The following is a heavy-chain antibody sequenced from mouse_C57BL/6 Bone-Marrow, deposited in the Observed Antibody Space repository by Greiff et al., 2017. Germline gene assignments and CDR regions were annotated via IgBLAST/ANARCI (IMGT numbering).Heavy chain of an antibody. CDR3: AGGNLY. J-gene: IGHJ4*01. V-gene: IGHV6-6*02. CDR2: IRLKSNNYAT. Sequence: EVKLEESGGGLVQPGGSMKLSCVASGFTFSNYWMNWVRQSPEKGLEWVAEIRLKSNNYATHYAETVKGRFTISRDDSKSSVYLQMNNLRAEDTGIYYCAGGNLYWGQGTSVTVSS. CDR1: GFTFSNYW. D-gene: IGHD2-1*01.